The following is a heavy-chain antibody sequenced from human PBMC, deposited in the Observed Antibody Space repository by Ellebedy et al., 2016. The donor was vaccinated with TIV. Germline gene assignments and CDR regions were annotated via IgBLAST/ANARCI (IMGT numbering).Heavy chain of an antibody. J-gene: IGHJ4*02. CDR2: IYHNGNA. CDR3: ARNRASESYSAD. V-gene: IGHV4-38-2*02. D-gene: IGHD2-15*01. CDR1: GYSISSGYY. Sequence: MPSETLSLTCTVSGYSISSGYYWGWTRQPPGKGLEWIATIYHNGNAYYNPSLKSRVTISVDTSNNQFSLRVDSVTAADTAVYYCARNRASESYSADWGQGTLVTVSS.